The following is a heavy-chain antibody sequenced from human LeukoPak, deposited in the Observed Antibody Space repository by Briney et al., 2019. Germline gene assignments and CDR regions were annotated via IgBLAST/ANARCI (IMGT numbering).Heavy chain of an antibody. CDR3: ARVEYDFPAGNYMDV. CDR1: GGSISGSDYY. V-gene: IGHV4-30-4*08. J-gene: IGHJ6*03. Sequence: SETPSLTCTVSGGSISGSDYYWTWIRQPPGKGLEWIGYIYYRGNSYYNPSLKRRVTISVDTSKNQFSLSLSSLIAADSAVYYCARVEYDFPAGNYMDVWGKGTTVTVSS. D-gene: IGHD3-3*01. CDR2: IYYRGNS.